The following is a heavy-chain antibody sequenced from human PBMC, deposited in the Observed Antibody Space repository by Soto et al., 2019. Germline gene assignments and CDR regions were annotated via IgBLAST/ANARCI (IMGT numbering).Heavy chain of an antibody. CDR2: ISSSGSTI. CDR1: GFTFSDYY. D-gene: IGHD2-15*01. CDR3: ASVAVAATFDY. Sequence: GGSLRLSCAASGFTFSDYYMSWIRQAPGKGLEWVSYISSSGSTIYYADSVKGRFTISRDNAKNSLYLQMNSLRAEDTAVYYCASVAVAATFDYWGQGTLVTVSS. V-gene: IGHV3-11*01. J-gene: IGHJ4*02.